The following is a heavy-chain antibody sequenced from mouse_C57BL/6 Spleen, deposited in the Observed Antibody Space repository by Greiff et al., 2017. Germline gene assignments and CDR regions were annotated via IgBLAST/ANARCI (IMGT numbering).Heavy chain of an antibody. J-gene: IGHJ2*01. CDR2: INPSGGYT. V-gene: IGHV1-7*01. CDR3: AKGGSSSHFDY. Sequence: QVQLQQSGAELAKPGASVKLSCKASGYTFTSYWMHWVKQRPGQGLEWIGYINPSGGYTKYTQKIKDQATLTADKSSSTAYIQLSSLTYEDSAVYYCAKGGSSSHFDYWGQGTTLTVSS. D-gene: IGHD1-1*01. CDR1: GYTFTSYW.